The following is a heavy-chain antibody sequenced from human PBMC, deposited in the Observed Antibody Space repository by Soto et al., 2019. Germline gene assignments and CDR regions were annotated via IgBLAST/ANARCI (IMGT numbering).Heavy chain of an antibody. CDR3: AKRMVNWAPYYYYGMNV. J-gene: IGHJ6*02. CDR1: GFTFDDYT. Sequence: PGGSLRLSCAASGFTFDDYTMHWVRQATGKGLEWVSLISWDGGSTYYADSVKGRFTISRDNSKNSLYLQMNNQRTEDTALYYCAKRMVNWAPYYYYGMNVWGQRTTVIVCS. V-gene: IGHV3-43*01. D-gene: IGHD5-18*01. CDR2: ISWDGGST.